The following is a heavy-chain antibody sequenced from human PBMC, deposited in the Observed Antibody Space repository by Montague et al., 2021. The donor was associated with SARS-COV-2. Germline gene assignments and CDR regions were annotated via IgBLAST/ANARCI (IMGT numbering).Heavy chain of an antibody. V-gene: IGHV4-61*09. CDR3: AIDRRGRAVDGRAYSYYYLDV. J-gene: IGHJ6*03. D-gene: IGHD6-19*01. Sequence: TLSLTCSVSGASISSANDYWTWIRQPAGKGYDGIGHISTSGSNSYNPSLKIRVTILIDTSKQQFTLELTSVTGTDTAVYYCAIDRRGRAVDGRAYSYYYLDVWGQGTMVTVSS. CDR2: ISTSGSN. CDR1: GASISSANDY.